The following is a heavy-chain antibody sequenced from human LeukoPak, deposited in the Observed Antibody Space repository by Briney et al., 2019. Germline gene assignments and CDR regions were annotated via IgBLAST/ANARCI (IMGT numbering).Heavy chain of an antibody. CDR3: ARVDGYCSSTSCYSASLGYRDY. CDR2: INRGGGST. CDR1: GCTFTSYY. Sequence: ASVKVSCKASGCTFTSYYMHWVGQAPGQGVEWVGIINRGGGSTSYAQKYQGRVTMTRDTSTSTLYMELSSLRTKATAVYYCARVDGYCSSTSCYSASLGYRDYWGQGTLVTVSS. V-gene: IGHV1-46*01. J-gene: IGHJ4*02. D-gene: IGHD2-2*02.